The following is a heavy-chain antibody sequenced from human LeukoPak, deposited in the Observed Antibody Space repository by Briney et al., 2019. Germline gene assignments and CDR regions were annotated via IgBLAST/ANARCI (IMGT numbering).Heavy chain of an antibody. J-gene: IGHJ5*02. V-gene: IGHV4-59*01. CDR1: DGSISDYY. D-gene: IGHD3-3*01. CDR2: IYYSGST. CDR3: ARESRLWYYDFWSGYFHSYNWFDP. Sequence: PSETLSLTCTVSDGSISDYYWSWIRQPPGKGLEWIGYIYYSGSTNYNPSLESRVTISIDRSKKQFSLKLSSVTAADTAVYYCARESRLWYYDFWSGYFHSYNWFDPWGQGTLVTVSS.